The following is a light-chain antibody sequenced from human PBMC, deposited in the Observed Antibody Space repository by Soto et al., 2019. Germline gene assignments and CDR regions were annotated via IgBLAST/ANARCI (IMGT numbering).Light chain of an antibody. CDR1: QTISSW. CDR3: QQRTNWRIT. J-gene: IGKJ5*01. V-gene: IGKV1-5*03. CDR2: KAS. Sequence: DIQMTQSPSTLSGAVGDRVTITCRASQTISSWLAWYQQKPGKAPKLLIYKASTLKSGVSSRFNGSGSGTDFTLTISSLEPEDFAVYYCQQRTNWRITFGQGTRLENK.